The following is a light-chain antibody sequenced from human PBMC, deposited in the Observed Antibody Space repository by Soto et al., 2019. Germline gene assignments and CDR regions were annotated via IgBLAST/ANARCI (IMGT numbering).Light chain of an antibody. Sequence: DIQMTQSPSSLSASVGDRVTISCRASQTISGYLNWYQQKPGKAPILLISAASSLQSGVPSRFSGSGYGTEFTLTISSLQPEDLATYYCQQSYSAPPLTFGGGTKVELK. V-gene: IGKV1-39*01. J-gene: IGKJ4*01. CDR2: AAS. CDR3: QQSYSAPPLT. CDR1: QTISGY.